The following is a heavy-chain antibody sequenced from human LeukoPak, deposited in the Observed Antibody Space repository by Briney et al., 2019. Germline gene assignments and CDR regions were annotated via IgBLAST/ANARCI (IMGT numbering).Heavy chain of an antibody. J-gene: IGHJ6*02. CDR3: AKDIAKNSPYGMDV. CDR2: ISHSGVTT. V-gene: IGHV3-23*01. D-gene: IGHD6-13*01. Sequence: GGSLRLSCAASGFTFSGYAMSWVRQVPGKGLEWVSTISHSGVTTYYADPVRGRFTISRYNSKNTLYLQMNSLGADDTAVYYCAKDIAKNSPYGMDVWGQGTTVTVSS. CDR1: GFTFSGYA.